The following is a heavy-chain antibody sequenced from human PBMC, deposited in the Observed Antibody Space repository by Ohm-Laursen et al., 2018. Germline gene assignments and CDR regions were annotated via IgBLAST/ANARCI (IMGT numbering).Heavy chain of an antibody. CDR3: APRREMATEAPGD. CDR1: GFTFSSYS. V-gene: IGHV3-21*01. CDR2: ISSSSSYI. J-gene: IGHJ4*02. Sequence: SLRLSCAATGFTFSSYSMNWVRQAPGKGLEWVSSISSSSSYIYYADSVKGRFTISRDNAKNSLYLQMNSLRAEDTAVYYCAPRREMATEAPGDWGQGTLVTVSS. D-gene: IGHD5-24*01.